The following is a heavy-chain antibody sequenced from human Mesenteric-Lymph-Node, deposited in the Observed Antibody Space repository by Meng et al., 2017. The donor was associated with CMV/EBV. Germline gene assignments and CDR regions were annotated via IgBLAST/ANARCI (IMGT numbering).Heavy chain of an antibody. J-gene: IGHJ6*02. Sequence: ASVKVSCKASGYTFTGYYMHWVRQAPGQGLEWMGWINPNSGGTNYAQKFQGRVTMTRDTSISTAYMELSRLRSDDTAVYYCARVMVTYYNYYAMDVWGQGTTVTVSS. CDR3: ARVMVTYYNYYAMDV. V-gene: IGHV1-2*02. CDR1: GYTFTGYY. D-gene: IGHD5-18*01. CDR2: INPNSGGT.